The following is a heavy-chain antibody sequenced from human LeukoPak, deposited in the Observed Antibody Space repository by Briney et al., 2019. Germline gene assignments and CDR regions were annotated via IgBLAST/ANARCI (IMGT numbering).Heavy chain of an antibody. Sequence: PSETLSLTCTVSGDSISSHYWSWIRQPPGEGLEWIGSIYDSGSTYYNPSLKSRVTISVDTSKNQFSLKLNSVTAADTAMYYCQSRFLEWLLDYWGQGTLVTVSS. CDR1: GDSISSHY. D-gene: IGHD3-3*01. V-gene: IGHV4-59*05. CDR2: IYDSGST. CDR3: QSRFLEWLLDY. J-gene: IGHJ4*02.